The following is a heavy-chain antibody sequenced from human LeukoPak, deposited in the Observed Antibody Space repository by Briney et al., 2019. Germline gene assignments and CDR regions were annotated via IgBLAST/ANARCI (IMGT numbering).Heavy chain of an antibody. V-gene: IGHV4-59*01. D-gene: IGHD2-15*01. CDR3: ARELLQDAFDI. CDR1: GGSISSYY. J-gene: IGHJ3*02. Sequence: SETLSLTCTVSGGSISSYYWSWIRQPPGKGLEWIGYIYYSGSTDYNPSLKSRVTISVDTSKNQFSLKLSSVTAADTAVYYCARELLQDAFDIWGQGTMVTVSS. CDR2: IYYSGST.